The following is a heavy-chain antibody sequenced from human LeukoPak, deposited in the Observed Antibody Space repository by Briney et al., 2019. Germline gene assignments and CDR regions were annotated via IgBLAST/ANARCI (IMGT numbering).Heavy chain of an antibody. CDR2: IYSGGST. J-gene: IGHJ4*02. D-gene: IGHD4-11*01. V-gene: IGHV3-53*01. Sequence: GGSLRLSCAASGFTVSSNYMSLVRQAPGKGLEWVSVIYSGGSTYYSDSVKGRLTISRDNSKNTLYLQMNRLRAEDPAVYYWASLHRYSHPQLPVWGQGTLVTVSS. CDR1: GFTVSSNY. CDR3: ASLHRYSHPQLPV.